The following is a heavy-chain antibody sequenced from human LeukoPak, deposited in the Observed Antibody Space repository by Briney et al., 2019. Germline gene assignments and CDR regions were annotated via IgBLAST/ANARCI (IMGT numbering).Heavy chain of an antibody. CDR2: IYYTGSI. V-gene: IGHV4-59*08. Sequence: SETLSLTCTVSGGSISSHYWSWIRQPPGKGLEWLGYIYYTGSINYNPSFKSRVTISLDTSKTQFSLKLTSVTAADTAVYYCARQSGGGSYYYFDYWGQGTLVTVSS. CDR1: GGSISSHY. J-gene: IGHJ4*02. CDR3: ARQSGGGSYYYFDY. D-gene: IGHD1-26*01.